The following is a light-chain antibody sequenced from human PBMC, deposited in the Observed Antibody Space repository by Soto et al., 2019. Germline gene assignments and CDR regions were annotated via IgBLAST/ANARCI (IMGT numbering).Light chain of an antibody. V-gene: IGLV2-14*01. Sequence: QSVLTQPASVSGSPGQSITISCTGTSSDVGGYNYVSWYQQYPGKAPKLMIYDVSNRPSGVSNRFSGSKSGNTASLTISGLQAEDEADYYCSSYTGSSTLVFGGGTTLTVL. CDR3: SSYTGSSTLV. CDR1: SSDVGGYNY. J-gene: IGLJ2*01. CDR2: DVS.